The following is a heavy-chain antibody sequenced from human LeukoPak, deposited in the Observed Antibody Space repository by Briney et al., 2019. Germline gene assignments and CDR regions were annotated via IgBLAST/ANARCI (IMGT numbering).Heavy chain of an antibody. CDR3: TTTNYGDYENV. V-gene: IGHV3-15*01. CDR2: IKSKNDGGTT. J-gene: IGHJ6*01. CDR1: GFTFSNDW. Sequence: GGSLRLSCAASGFTFSNDWMSWVRQAPGKGLEWVGRIKSKNDGGTTDYAAPVKGRFTISRDDSKNTLYLQMNSLKTEDTAVYYCTTTNYGDYENVWGKGTTVTVSS. D-gene: IGHD4-17*01.